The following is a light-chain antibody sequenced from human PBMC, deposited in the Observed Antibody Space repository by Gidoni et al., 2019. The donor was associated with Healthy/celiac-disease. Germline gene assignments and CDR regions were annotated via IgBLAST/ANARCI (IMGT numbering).Light chain of an antibody. J-gene: IGLJ1*01. CDR3: SSYTSSSTLYV. Sequence: QSALTQPASVSGSPGQSITISCTGTSSDVGGYNYVSWYQQHPGKAPKLMIHDVSNRPSGVSNRFSGSKSGNTASLTISGLQAEDEADYYFSSYTSSSTLYVFGTGTKVTVL. CDR1: SSDVGGYNY. V-gene: IGLV2-14*03. CDR2: DVS.